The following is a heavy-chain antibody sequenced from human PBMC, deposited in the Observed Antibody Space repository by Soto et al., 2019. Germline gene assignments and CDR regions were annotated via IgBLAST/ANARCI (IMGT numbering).Heavy chain of an antibody. CDR1: GGTFSSYT. Sequence: QVQLVQSGAEVKKPGSSVKVSCKASGGTFSSYTISWVRQAPGQGLEWMGRIIPILGIANYAQKFQGRVTITADKSTRPAYMELSSLRSEDTAVYYCASDIVVVVAATDYYYGMDVWGQGTTVTVSS. CDR2: IIPILGIA. D-gene: IGHD2-15*01. V-gene: IGHV1-69*02. J-gene: IGHJ6*02. CDR3: ASDIVVVVAATDYYYGMDV.